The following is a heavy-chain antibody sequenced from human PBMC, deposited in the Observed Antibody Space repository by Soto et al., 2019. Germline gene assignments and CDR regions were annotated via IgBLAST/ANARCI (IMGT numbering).Heavy chain of an antibody. J-gene: IGHJ5*02. Sequence: QVQLVQSGAEVQKPGSSVKVSCKASGGTFSSYAISWVRQAPGQGLEWMGGIIPIFGTANYAQKFQGRVTITEDEATSTAYMELSSLRSEDTALYYCARARKRVRGVIFIPFDPWGQGTLVTVSS. CDR2: IIPIFGTA. CDR3: ARARKRVRGVIFIPFDP. V-gene: IGHV1-69*01. D-gene: IGHD3-10*01. CDR1: GGTFSSYA.